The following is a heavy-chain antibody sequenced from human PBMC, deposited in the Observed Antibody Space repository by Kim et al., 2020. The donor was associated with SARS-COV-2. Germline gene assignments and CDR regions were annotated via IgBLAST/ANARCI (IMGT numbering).Heavy chain of an antibody. J-gene: IGHJ2*01. CDR3: ARTQGSGSYFWYFDL. V-gene: IGHV5-51*01. Sequence: PSFQGQVTISADKSISTAYLQWSSLKASDTAMYYCARTQGSGSYFWYFDLWGRGTLVTVSS. D-gene: IGHD3-10*01.